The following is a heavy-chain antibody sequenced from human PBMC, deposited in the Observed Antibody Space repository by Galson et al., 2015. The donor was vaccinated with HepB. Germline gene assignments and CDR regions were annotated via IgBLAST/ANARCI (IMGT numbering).Heavy chain of an antibody. D-gene: IGHD6-13*01. CDR1: GYTFTSYG. Sequence: SVKVSCKASGYTFTSYGISWVRQAPGQGLEWMGWISAYNGNTNYAQKLQGRVTMTTDTSTSTAYMELRSLRSDDTAVYYCARRGSSWSKYYYYGMDVWGQGTTVTVSS. J-gene: IGHJ6*02. V-gene: IGHV1-18*04. CDR2: ISAYNGNT. CDR3: ARRGSSWSKYYYYGMDV.